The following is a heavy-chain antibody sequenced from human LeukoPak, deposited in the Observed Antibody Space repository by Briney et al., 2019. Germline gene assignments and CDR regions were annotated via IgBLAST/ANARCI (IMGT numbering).Heavy chain of an antibody. CDR2: ISYDGSNK. D-gene: IGHD3-22*01. Sequence: GRSLRLSCAASGFTFSSYPMHWVRQAPGEGLEWVAVISYDGSNKYYADSVKGRFTISRDNSKNTLYLQMNSLRAEDTAVYYCARDHYYDSSGYPSPDYWGQGTLVTVSS. CDR1: GFTFSSYP. J-gene: IGHJ4*02. CDR3: ARDHYYDSSGYPSPDY. V-gene: IGHV3-30*01.